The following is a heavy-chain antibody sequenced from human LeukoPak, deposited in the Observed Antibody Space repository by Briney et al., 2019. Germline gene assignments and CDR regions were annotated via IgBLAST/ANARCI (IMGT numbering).Heavy chain of an antibody. V-gene: IGHV4-34*01. D-gene: IGHD3-16*01. J-gene: IGHJ3*02. Sequence: SETLPLTCAVYGGSFSGYYWSWIRQPPGKGLEWIGEINHSGSTNYNPSLKSRVTISVDTSKNQFSLKLSSVTAADTAVYYCAVGARAFDIWGQGTMVTVSS. CDR3: AVGARAFDI. CDR2: INHSGST. CDR1: GGSFSGYY.